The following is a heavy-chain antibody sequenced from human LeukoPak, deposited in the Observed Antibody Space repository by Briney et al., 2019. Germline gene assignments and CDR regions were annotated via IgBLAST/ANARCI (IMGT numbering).Heavy chain of an antibody. V-gene: IGHV3-48*03. Sequence: GGSLRLSCTASGFIFSAYEMIWVRQAPGKGLECITYIGINTLYYADSVKGRFTSSRDNGKNSLDLQMNSLRADDTAVYYCARDTLGEGEDANYAVYYFDYWGQGTVVTVSS. J-gene: IGHJ4*02. CDR2: IGINTL. D-gene: IGHD4/OR15-4a*01. CDR1: GFIFSAYE. CDR3: ARDTLGEGEDANYAVYYFDY.